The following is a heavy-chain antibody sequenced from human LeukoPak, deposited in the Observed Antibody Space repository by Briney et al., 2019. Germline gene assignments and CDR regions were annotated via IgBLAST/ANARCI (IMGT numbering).Heavy chain of an antibody. D-gene: IGHD3-16*02. CDR2: FDPEDGET. V-gene: IGHV1-24*01. Sequence: ASVKVSCTVSGYTLTELSMHWVRQAPGKGLEWMGGFDPEDGETIYAQKFQGRVTMTEDTSTDTAYMELSSLRSEDTAVYYCATLAYDYVWGSYRYALYYWGQGTLVTVSS. CDR1: GYTLTELS. J-gene: IGHJ4*02. CDR3: ATLAYDYVWGSYRYALYY.